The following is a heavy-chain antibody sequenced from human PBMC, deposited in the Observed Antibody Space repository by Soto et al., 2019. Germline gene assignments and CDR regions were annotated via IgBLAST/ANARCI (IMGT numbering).Heavy chain of an antibody. Sequence: QVQLEQSGAEVKKPGASVKVSCKASGYTFTSYGISWVRQAPGQGREWMGRISAYNGNTNYAQKLQGRVTMTTDTSERTAYMELSSLRSDDTAVYYCARVVGDLGHWFDPWGQGTLVTVSS. CDR3: ARVVGDLGHWFDP. D-gene: IGHD1-26*01. CDR1: GYTFTSYG. V-gene: IGHV1-18*01. J-gene: IGHJ5*02. CDR2: ISAYNGNT.